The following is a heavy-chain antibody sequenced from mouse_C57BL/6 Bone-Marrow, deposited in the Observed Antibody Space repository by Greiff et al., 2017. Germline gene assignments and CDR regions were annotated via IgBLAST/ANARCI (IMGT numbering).Heavy chain of an antibody. CDR1: GFTFSDYY. D-gene: IGHD1-1*01. Sequence: DVMLVESEGGLVQPGSSMKLSCTASGFTFSDYYMAWVRQVPEKGLEWVANINYDGSSTYYLDSLKGRFIISRDNAKNILYMQMSRLKSEDTATYYCARGDYYGSSCAMDYWGQGTSVTVSS. CDR2: INYDGSST. CDR3: ARGDYYGSSCAMDY. J-gene: IGHJ4*01. V-gene: IGHV5-16*01.